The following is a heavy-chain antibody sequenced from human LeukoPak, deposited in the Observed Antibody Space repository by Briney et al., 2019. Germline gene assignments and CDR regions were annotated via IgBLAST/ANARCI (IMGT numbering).Heavy chain of an antibody. CDR3: AKGDRSSTSCYIDF. CDR2: ISHDGMNA. D-gene: IGHD2-2*02. V-gene: IGHV3-23*01. Sequence: TGGSLRLSCAASGLHFSGTAMSWVRQAPGKGLEWVSAISHDGMNAYYSDSVKGRFTISRDNSKNTLYLQMNSLRAEDTAVYCCAKGDRSSTSCYIDFWGQGTLVTVSS. CDR1: GLHFSGTA. J-gene: IGHJ4*02.